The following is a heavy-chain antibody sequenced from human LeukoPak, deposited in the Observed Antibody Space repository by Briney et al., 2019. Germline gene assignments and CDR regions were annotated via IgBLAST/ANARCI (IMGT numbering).Heavy chain of an antibody. CDR2: IWYDASNK. CDR3: VRGVGVSRFNYLDP. Sequence: GGSLRLSCAASGFTFSSFGMHWVRQAPGKGLEWVAIIWYDASNKYYADSVKGRFTISRDNSKNTLYLHMNSLRDDDTAVYYCVRGVGVSRFNYLDPWGQGTLVIVSS. CDR1: GFTFSSFG. V-gene: IGHV3-33*01. J-gene: IGHJ5*02. D-gene: IGHD1-7*01.